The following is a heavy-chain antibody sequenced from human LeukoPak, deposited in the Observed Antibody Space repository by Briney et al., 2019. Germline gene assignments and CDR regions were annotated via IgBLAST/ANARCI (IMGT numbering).Heavy chain of an antibody. CDR3: AREVSGSSYFDY. Sequence: GGSLRLSCAASGFTFSTYWMHWVRQAPGKGLVWVSRIKDDGSTIYADSVKGRFTISRDNAKNTLYLQMNSLRAEDTAVYYCAREVSGSSYFDYWGQGTLVTVSS. D-gene: IGHD1-26*01. CDR2: IKDDGST. J-gene: IGHJ4*02. CDR1: GFTFSTYW. V-gene: IGHV3-74*01.